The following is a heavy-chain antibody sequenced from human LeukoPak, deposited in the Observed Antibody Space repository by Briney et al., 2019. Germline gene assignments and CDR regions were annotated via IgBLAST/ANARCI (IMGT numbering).Heavy chain of an antibody. CDR3: AGTFLYGSGRYGTFDY. CDR2: IIPIFGTA. Sequence: ASVNVSCKASGGTFSSYAISWVRQAPGQGLEWMGGIIPIFGTANYVQKIQGRVTITADESTSTAYMELSSLRSDDTAVYYCAGTFLYGSGRYGTFDYWGQGTLVTVSS. J-gene: IGHJ4*02. V-gene: IGHV1-69*13. D-gene: IGHD3-10*01. CDR1: GGTFSSYA.